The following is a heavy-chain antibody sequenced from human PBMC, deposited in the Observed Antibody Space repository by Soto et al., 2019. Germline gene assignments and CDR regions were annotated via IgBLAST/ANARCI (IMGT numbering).Heavy chain of an antibody. CDR3: AKDPQYSSSWNDAFDI. D-gene: IGHD6-13*01. CDR2: INPSGGST. V-gene: IGHV1-46*01. CDR1: GYTFTSYY. J-gene: IGHJ3*02. Sequence: ASVKVSCKASGYTFTSYYMHWVRQAPGQGLEWMGIINPSGGSTSYAQKFQGRVTTTRDTSTSTVYMELSSLRSEDTAVYYCAKDPQYSSSWNDAFDISGQATMVTVSS.